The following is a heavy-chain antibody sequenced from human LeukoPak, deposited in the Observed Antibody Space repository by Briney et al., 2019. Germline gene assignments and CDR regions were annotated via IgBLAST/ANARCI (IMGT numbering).Heavy chain of an antibody. V-gene: IGHV1-2*02. D-gene: IGHD6-13*01. Sequence: ASVKVSCKASGYTFTCYYMHWVRQAPGQGLEWMGWINPNSGGTNYAQKFQGRVTMTRDTSISTAYMELSRLRSDDTAVYYCARGIAAAGIGSDYWGQGTLVTVSS. J-gene: IGHJ4*02. CDR1: GYTFTCYY. CDR3: ARGIAAAGIGSDY. CDR2: INPNSGGT.